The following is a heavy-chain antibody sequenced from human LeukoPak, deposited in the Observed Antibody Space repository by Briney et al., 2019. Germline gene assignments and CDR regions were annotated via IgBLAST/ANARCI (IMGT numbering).Heavy chain of an antibody. D-gene: IGHD3-22*01. Sequence: PGGSLRLSCAASGFTFSDHYMDWVRQAPGKGLEWVGRTRNKANSYTTEYAASVKGRFTISRDDSKNSLYLQMNSLKTEDTAVYYCARELEGGYYYDRNDAFDIWGQGTMVTVSS. CDR2: TRNKANSYTT. J-gene: IGHJ3*02. V-gene: IGHV3-72*01. CDR1: GFTFSDHY. CDR3: ARELEGGYYYDRNDAFDI.